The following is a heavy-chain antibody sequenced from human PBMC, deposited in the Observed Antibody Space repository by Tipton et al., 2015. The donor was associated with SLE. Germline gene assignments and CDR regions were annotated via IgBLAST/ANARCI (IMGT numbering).Heavy chain of an antibody. CDR1: GGSFSGYY. CDR2: INHSGST. V-gene: IGHV4-34*01. CDR3: ARTQYTFGGVMAPFDY. D-gene: IGHD3-16*01. Sequence: LRLSCAVYGGSFSGYYWSWIRQPPGKGLEWIGEINHSGSTNYNPSLKSRVTISVDTSKNQFSLKLSSVTAADTAVYYCARTQYTFGGVMAPFDYWGQGTLVTVSS. J-gene: IGHJ4*02.